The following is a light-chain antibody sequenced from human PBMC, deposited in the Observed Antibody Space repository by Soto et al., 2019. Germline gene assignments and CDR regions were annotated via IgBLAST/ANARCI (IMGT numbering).Light chain of an antibody. CDR3: QQYGTLPPT. Sequence: EIVLTQSAGTLSLSPGDRATLSYRASQTVTNTYLAWYQQKSGQAPNFLIYGASNRATGIPDRFSGSGSGTDFTLTISRLEPEDFAVYYCQQYGTLPPTFGGGTKVEI. CDR1: QTVTNTY. V-gene: IGKV3-20*01. CDR2: GAS. J-gene: IGKJ4*01.